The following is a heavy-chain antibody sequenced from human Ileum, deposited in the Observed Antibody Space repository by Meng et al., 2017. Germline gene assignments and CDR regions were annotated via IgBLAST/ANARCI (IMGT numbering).Heavy chain of an antibody. D-gene: IGHD3-3*01. CDR2: TYYRSKWYS. V-gene: IGHV6-1*01. CDR1: GGRFSSNIAA. CDR3: ASGSGSLDY. Sequence: VHAQPSGPGLVKPSQTLSLPCAVAGGRFSSNIAAWNWIRQSPLRGLEWLGRTYYRSKWYSEYAVSVKSRISITPDTSKNQFSLQMNSVTPEDTAVYYCASGSGSLDYWGPGTLVTVSS. J-gene: IGHJ4*02.